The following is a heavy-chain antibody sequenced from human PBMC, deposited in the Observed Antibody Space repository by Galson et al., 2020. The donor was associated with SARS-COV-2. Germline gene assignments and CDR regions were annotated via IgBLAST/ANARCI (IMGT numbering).Heavy chain of an antibody. Sequence: ETSETLSLTCAVYGGSFSGYYWSWIRQPPGKGLEWIGEINHSGSTNYNPSLKSRVTISVDTSKNQFSLKLSSVTAADTAVYYCARFPIVATISGYYYGMDVWGQGTTVTVSS. J-gene: IGHJ6*02. CDR3: ARFPIVATISGYYYGMDV. CDR1: GGSFSGYY. V-gene: IGHV4-34*01. CDR2: INHSGST. D-gene: IGHD5-12*01.